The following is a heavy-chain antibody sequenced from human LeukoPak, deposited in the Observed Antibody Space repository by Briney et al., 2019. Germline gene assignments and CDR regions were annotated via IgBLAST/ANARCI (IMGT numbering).Heavy chain of an antibody. V-gene: IGHV1-46*01. CDR3: AKEIWPTVTTPGHTYFDY. D-gene: IGHD4-17*01. CDR1: GYTFTSYY. Sequence: GASVKVSCKASGYTFTSYYMHWVRQAPGQGLEWMGIINPSGGSTSYAQKFQGRVTMTRDMSTSTVYMELSSLRAEDTAVYYCAKEIWPTVTTPGHTYFDYWGQGTLVTVSS. J-gene: IGHJ4*02. CDR2: INPSGGST.